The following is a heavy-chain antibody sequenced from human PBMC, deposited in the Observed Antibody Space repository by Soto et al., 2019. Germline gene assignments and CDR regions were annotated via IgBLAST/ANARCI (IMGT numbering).Heavy chain of an antibody. J-gene: IGHJ4*02. CDR2: ISGSGGTT. V-gene: IGHV3-23*01. CDR1: GITFSRYD. D-gene: IGHD6-19*01. Sequence: PGGSLRLSCTASGITFSRYDMSWVRQAPGKGLEWVSAISGSGGTTYYADSVKGRFTISRDNGKNALFLQMASLRADDTAVYYCARDMVAGSGWYTYDYWGQGTLVTVS. CDR3: ARDMVAGSGWYTYDY.